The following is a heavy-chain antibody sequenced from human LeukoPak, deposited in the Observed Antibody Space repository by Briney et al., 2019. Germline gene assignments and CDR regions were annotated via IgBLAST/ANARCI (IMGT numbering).Heavy chain of an antibody. J-gene: IGHJ4*02. Sequence: SETLSLTCTVSGGSISSYYWSWIRQPPWKGLEWIGYIYYSGSTYYNPSLKSRVTISVDTSKNQFSLKLSSVTAADTAVYYCARQQLARGYFDYWGQGTLVTVSS. D-gene: IGHD6-13*01. CDR1: GGSISSYY. V-gene: IGHV4-59*01. CDR3: ARQQLARGYFDY. CDR2: IYYSGST.